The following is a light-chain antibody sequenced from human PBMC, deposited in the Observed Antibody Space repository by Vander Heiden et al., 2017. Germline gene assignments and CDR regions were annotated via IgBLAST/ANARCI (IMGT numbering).Light chain of an antibody. V-gene: IGKV3-11*01. CDR3: QKRSTIT. CDR1: QSVWSY. Sequence: EIVLTQSPATLALAAGERATRSGRASQSVWSYLACYQPKPGQAPRLLIYDASNRATGIPARFSGSGSGTDFTITISSLEPEEFAVYYCQKRSTITFGEGTRLEIK. J-gene: IGKJ5*01. CDR2: DAS.